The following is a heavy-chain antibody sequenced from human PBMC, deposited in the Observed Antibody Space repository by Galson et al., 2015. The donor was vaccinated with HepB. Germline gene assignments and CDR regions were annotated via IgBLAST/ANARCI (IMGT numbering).Heavy chain of an antibody. V-gene: IGHV3-30-3*01. CDR2: ISYDGSNK. J-gene: IGHJ4*02. Sequence: SLRLSCAASGFTFSSYATHWVRQAPGKGLEWVAVISYDGSNKYYADSVKGRFTISRDNSKNTLYLQMNSLRAEDTAVYYCARDRMTTVTTGFFDSWGQGPLVTVSS. CDR1: GFTFSSYA. D-gene: IGHD4-17*01. CDR3: ARDRMTTVTTGFFDS.